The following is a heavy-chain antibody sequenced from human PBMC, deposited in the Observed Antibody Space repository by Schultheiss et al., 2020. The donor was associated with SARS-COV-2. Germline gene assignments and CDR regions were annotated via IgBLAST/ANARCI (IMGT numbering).Heavy chain of an antibody. CDR2: INHSGST. V-gene: IGHV4-34*03. Sequence: SETLSLTCAVYGGSFSGYYWSWIRQPPGKGLEWIGEINHSGSTYYNPSLKSRVTISVDTSKNQFSLKLSSVTAADTAVYYCTTISGSGDYFDYWGQGTLVTVSS. CDR3: TTISGSGDYFDY. D-gene: IGHD1-26*01. CDR1: GGSFSGYY. J-gene: IGHJ4*02.